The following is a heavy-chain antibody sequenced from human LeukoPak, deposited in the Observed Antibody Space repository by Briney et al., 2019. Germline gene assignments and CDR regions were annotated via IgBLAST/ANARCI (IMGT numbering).Heavy chain of an antibody. V-gene: IGHV3-30*02. Sequence: PGGSLRLSCAASGFTFSSYGMHWVRQAPGKGLEWVALIRYDGSNKYYADSVKGRFTISRDNAKESLFLQMNSLRPEDTALYYCASLKIRRIGNAFDIWGQGTMVTVSS. CDR2: IRYDGSNK. CDR1: GFTFSSYG. J-gene: IGHJ3*02. CDR3: ASLKIRRIGNAFDI. D-gene: IGHD1-1*01.